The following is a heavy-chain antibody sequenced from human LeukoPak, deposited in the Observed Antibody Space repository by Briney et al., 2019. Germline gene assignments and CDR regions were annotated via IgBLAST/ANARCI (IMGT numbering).Heavy chain of an antibody. Sequence: GGSLRLSCAASGFTVSSNYMSWVRQAPGKGLEWVSVIYSGGSTYYADSVKGRFTISRDNSKNTLYLQMNNLRAEDTAVYYCTSGSGSYRTPYYYMDVWGKGTTVTVSS. V-gene: IGHV3-53*01. CDR1: GFTVSSNY. CDR3: TSGSGSYRTPYYYMDV. CDR2: IYSGGST. J-gene: IGHJ6*03. D-gene: IGHD3-10*01.